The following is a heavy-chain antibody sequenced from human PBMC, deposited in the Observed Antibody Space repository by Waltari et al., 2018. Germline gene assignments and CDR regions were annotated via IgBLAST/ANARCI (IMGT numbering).Heavy chain of an antibody. CDR2: IYSSGST. D-gene: IGHD4-17*01. CDR1: GGSISSYY. J-gene: IGHJ6*02. Sequence: QVQLQESGPGLVKPSETLSLTCTVPGGSISSYYCSWIRQPPGKGLEWIGYIYSSGSTNYNPSLKSRVTISVDTSKNQFSLKLSSVTAADTAVYYCARDPGDYNYYYGMDVWGQGTTVTVSS. V-gene: IGHV4-59*01. CDR3: ARDPGDYNYYYGMDV.